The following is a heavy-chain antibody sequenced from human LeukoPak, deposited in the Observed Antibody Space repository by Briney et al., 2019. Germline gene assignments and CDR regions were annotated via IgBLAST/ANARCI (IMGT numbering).Heavy chain of an antibody. D-gene: IGHD1-14*01. CDR2: ISNSGSP. CDR3: ARGGAEPLRD. V-gene: IGHV4-59*02. CDR1: SASVSSYY. J-gene: IGHJ4*02. Sequence: SETLSLTCTVSSASVSSYYWSWVRQPPGGGLEWIGYISNSGSPSYNPSFKSRVTFSADTSKNHLSLKLNSVTPADTAVYFCARGGAEPLRDWGQGTLVTVSS.